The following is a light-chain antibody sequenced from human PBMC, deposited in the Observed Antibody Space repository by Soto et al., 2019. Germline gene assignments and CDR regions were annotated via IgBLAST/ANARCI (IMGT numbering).Light chain of an antibody. J-gene: IGKJ5*01. CDR3: QQRINWPIT. CDR2: DAS. V-gene: IGKV3-11*01. CDR1: QSVSSY. Sequence: EIVLTKSPATLSLSPGERATLSCRASQSVSSYLAWYQQKPGQAPRLLIYDASNRATGIPARFSGSGSGTDFTLTISSLEPEDFAVYYCQQRINWPITFGQGTRLEIK.